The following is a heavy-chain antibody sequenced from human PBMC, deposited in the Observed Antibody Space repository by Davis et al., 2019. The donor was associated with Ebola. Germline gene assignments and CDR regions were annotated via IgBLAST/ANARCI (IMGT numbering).Heavy chain of an antibody. D-gene: IGHD3-22*01. V-gene: IGHV4-39*02. Sequence: MPSETLSLTCIVSGGSISSSSHYWGWIRQPPGKGLEWIGYMYYDGTTYDNPSFKSRVTIYVDTSKNHFSLRLSSATAADTAIYYCARLRDYYDGSSYAFDIWGQGTMVTVSS. CDR1: GGSISSSSHY. J-gene: IGHJ3*02. CDR2: MYYDGTT. CDR3: ARLRDYYDGSSYAFDI.